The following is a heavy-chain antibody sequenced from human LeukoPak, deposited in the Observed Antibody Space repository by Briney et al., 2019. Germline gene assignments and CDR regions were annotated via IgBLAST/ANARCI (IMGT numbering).Heavy chain of an antibody. Sequence: ASVKVSCKASGYTFTSYYMHWVRQATGQGLEWMGSMNPNNGNTDYAQKFQGRVTITRDTSISTAYMELSSLRSEDTAVYYCARDYIRRGTIFGTREDAFDVWGQGTMVTVSS. CDR1: GYTFTSYY. V-gene: IGHV1-8*03. D-gene: IGHD3-3*01. J-gene: IGHJ3*01. CDR3: ARDYIRRGTIFGTREDAFDV. CDR2: MNPNNGNT.